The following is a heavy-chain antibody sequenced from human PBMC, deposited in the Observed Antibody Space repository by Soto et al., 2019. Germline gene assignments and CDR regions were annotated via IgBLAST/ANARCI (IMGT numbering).Heavy chain of an antibody. J-gene: IGHJ5*02. V-gene: IGHV4-30-2*01. Sequence: LQLQESGSGLVKPSQTLSLTCAVSGGSISSGGYSWSWIRQPPGKCLEWIGYIYHSGSTYYNPSLKSRVTISVDRSKNQFSLKLSSVTAADTAVYYCSIGPDLWGQGTLVRVSS. CDR1: GGSISSGGYS. CDR2: IYHSGST. CDR3: SIGPDL.